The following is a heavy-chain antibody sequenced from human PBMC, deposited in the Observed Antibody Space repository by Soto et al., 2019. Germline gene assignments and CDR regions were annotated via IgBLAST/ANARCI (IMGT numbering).Heavy chain of an antibody. CDR3: AKGRHNDIRWPSYFDS. V-gene: IGHV3-48*01. Sequence: VGSLRLSCVASGFSLANFPMNWVRQTPGKGLEWISSISGRGGGINYAESVKGRFTISRDNARNSLFLQMNSLRAEDTAVYYCAKGRHNDIRWPSYFDSWGQGIPVTVSS. D-gene: IGHD1-1*01. CDR2: ISGRGGGI. CDR1: GFSLANFP. J-gene: IGHJ4*02.